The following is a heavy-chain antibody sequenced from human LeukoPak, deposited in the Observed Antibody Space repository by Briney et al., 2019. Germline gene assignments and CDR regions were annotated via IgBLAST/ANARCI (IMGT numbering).Heavy chain of an antibody. CDR2: IRYDGSNK. J-gene: IGHJ4*02. CDR1: GFTFSSYG. CDR3: AKDRPSYYYDSSGYH. D-gene: IGHD3-22*01. V-gene: IGHV3-30*02. Sequence: GGSLRLSCAASGFTFSSYGMHWVRQAPGKGLEWVAFIRYDGSNKYYADSVKGRFTISRDNSKNTLYLQMNSLRVEDTAVYYCAKDRPSYYYDSSGYHWGQGTLVTVSS.